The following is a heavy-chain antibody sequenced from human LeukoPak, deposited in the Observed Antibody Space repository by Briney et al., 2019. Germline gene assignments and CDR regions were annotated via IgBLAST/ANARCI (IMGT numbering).Heavy chain of an antibody. D-gene: IGHD6-13*01. J-gene: IGHJ4*02. V-gene: IGHV4-59*08. CDR2: IYYSGST. CDR3: ARRGGSSWSFSFDY. CDR1: GGSISSYY. Sequence: SETLSLTCTVSGGSISSYYWSWIRQPPGKGLEWIGYIYYSGSTNYNPSLKSRVTISVDTSKNQFSLKLSSVTAADTAVYYCARRGGSSWSFSFDYWGQGTLVTVSS.